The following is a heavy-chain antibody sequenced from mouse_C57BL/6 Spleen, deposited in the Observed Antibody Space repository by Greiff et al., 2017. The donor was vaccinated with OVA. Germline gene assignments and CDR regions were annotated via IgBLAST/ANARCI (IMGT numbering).Heavy chain of an antibody. CDR1: GYTFTSYG. D-gene: IGHD1-1*01. CDR3: APYGSSYGWYFDV. CDR2: IYPRSGNT. J-gene: IGHJ1*03. V-gene: IGHV1-81*01. Sequence: VMLVESGAELARPGASVKLSCKASGYTFTSYGISWVKQRTGQGLEWIGEIYPRSGNTYYNEKFKGKATLTADKSSSTAYMELRSLTSEDSAVYFCAPYGSSYGWYFDVWGTGTTVTVSS.